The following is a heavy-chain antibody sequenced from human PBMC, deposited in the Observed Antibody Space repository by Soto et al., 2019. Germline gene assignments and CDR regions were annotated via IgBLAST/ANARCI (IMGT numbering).Heavy chain of an antibody. CDR1: GFTFSSYA. CDR2: ISGSGDST. D-gene: IGHD1-26*01. Sequence: EVPLLESGGGLVQPGGSLRLSCAASGFTFSSYAMRWVRQAPGKGLEWVSAISGSGDSTYYADSVKGRFTVSRDNSMNTLYLQMNSLRAEDTAVYYCARRGSGSYYDYWGQGTLVTVSS. V-gene: IGHV3-23*01. J-gene: IGHJ4*02. CDR3: ARRGSGSYYDY.